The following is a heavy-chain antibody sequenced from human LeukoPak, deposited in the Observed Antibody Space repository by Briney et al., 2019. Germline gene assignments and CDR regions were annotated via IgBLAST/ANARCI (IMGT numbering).Heavy chain of an antibody. V-gene: IGHV1-18*01. J-gene: IGHJ6*03. D-gene: IGHD3-3*01. CDR1: GYTFTSFG. CDR2: INPYNGNT. CDR3: AREALLEYLWDYYYMGV. Sequence: ASVKVSCKASGYTFTSFGISWVRQAPGQRLEWMGWINPYNGNTNYAHKLQGRVTMTTDTSTSTAYMELRSLRSDDTAVYYCAREALLEYLWDYYYMGVWGKGTTVTVSS.